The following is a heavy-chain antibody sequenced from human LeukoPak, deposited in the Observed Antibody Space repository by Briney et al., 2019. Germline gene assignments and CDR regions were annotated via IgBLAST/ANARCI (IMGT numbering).Heavy chain of an antibody. CDR3: AREPPSWWSSSYFDY. CDR2: IYTSGST. D-gene: IGHD6-13*01. V-gene: IGHV4-61*02. CDR1: GGSISSGSYY. J-gene: IGHJ4*02. Sequence: SETLSLTCTVSGGSISSGSYYWSWIRQPAGKGLEWIGRIYTSGSTNYNPSLRSRVTISVDTSKNQFSLKLSSVTAADTAVYYCAREPPSWWSSSYFDYWGQGTLVTVSP.